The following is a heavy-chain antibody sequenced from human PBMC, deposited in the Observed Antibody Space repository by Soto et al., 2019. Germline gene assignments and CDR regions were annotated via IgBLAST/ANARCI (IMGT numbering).Heavy chain of an antibody. Sequence: SGGSLRLSCAASGFTFRNYAMHWVRQAPGKGLEWVAVISYDGGNKYYADSVKGRFTISRDNSKNTLYLQMNSLRAEDTAVYYGAKDLCSSSSCYYNYGMDVWGQGTTVTVSS. CDR3: AKDLCSSSSCYYNYGMDV. J-gene: IGHJ6*02. CDR1: GFTFRNYA. D-gene: IGHD2-2*01. CDR2: ISYDGGNK. V-gene: IGHV3-30*18.